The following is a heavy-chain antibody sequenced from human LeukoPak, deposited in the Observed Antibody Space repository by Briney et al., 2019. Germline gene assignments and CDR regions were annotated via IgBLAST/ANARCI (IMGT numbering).Heavy chain of an antibody. J-gene: IGHJ5*02. CDR2: IDPSDSYT. V-gene: IGHV5-10-1*01. CDR1: GYSFTSYW. D-gene: IGHD2-2*01. CDR3: ARHPGYCSSTSCYSWFDP. Sequence: PGESLKISCKGSGYSFTSYWISWVRLMPGKGLEWMGRIDPSDSYTNYSPSFQGHVTISADKSISTAYLQWSSLKASDTAMYYCARHPGYCSSTSCYSWFDPWGQGTLVTVSS.